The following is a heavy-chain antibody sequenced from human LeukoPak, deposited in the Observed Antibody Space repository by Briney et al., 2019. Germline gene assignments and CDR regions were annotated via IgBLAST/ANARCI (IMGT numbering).Heavy chain of an antibody. J-gene: IGHJ5*02. V-gene: IGHV4-61*02. D-gene: IGHD3-9*01. CDR2: ISSSGST. CDR3: ARVSYDILTGYRFDP. CDR1: GDSISSGDYY. Sequence: SETLSLTCTVSGDSISSGDYYWSWIRQPAGKGLEWIGRISSSGSTNYDPSLKSRVTISVDTSKNQFSLKLSSVTAADTAVYYCARVSYDILTGYRFDPWGQGTLVTVSS.